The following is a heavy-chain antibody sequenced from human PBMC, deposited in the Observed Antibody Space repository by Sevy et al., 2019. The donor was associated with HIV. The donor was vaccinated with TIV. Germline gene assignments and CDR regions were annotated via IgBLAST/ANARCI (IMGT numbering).Heavy chain of an antibody. CDR3: ARDDRGYSGYDRGNFDY. Sequence: GGSLRLSCAASGFTFCSYEMNWVRQAPGKGLEWVSYISSSGSTIYYADSVKGRFTISRDNAKNSLYLQMNSLRAEDTAVYYCARDDRGYSGYDRGNFDYWGQGTLVTVSS. J-gene: IGHJ4*02. CDR2: ISSSGSTI. V-gene: IGHV3-48*03. CDR1: GFTFCSYE. D-gene: IGHD5-12*01.